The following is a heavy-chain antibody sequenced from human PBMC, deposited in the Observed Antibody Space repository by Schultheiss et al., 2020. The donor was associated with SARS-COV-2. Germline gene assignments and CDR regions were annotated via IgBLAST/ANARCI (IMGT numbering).Heavy chain of an antibody. V-gene: IGHV3-48*04. CDR3: ARDKRSYSYYMDV. J-gene: IGHJ6*03. Sequence: GGSLRLSCAASGFTFSSYGMHWVRQAPGKGLEWVSYISSSGSTIYYADSVKGRFTISRDNAKNSLYLQMNSLRAEDTAVYYCARDKRSYSYYMDVWGKGTTVTVSS. CDR2: ISSSGSTI. CDR1: GFTFSSYG.